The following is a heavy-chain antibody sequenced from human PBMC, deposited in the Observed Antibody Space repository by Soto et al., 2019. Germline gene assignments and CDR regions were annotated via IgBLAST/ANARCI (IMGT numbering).Heavy chain of an antibody. V-gene: IGHV4-59*01. J-gene: IGHJ4*02. CDR3: SRVGGTRGWY. CDR1: SDSITNYY. D-gene: IGHD2-15*01. Sequence: QVQLQESGPGLVKPSETLSLTCTVSSDSITNYYWSWIRQSPGKGLEWIGYIHDSGRSNYNPSLKSRVKIAVDTSTEQFSLKLNSVPAADAAVYYCSRVGGTRGWYWGQGTLVTVSS. CDR2: IHDSGRS.